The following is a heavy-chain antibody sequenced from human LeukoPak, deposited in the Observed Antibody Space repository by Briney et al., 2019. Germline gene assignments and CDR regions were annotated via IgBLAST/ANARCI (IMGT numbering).Heavy chain of an antibody. CDR2: ISNDGGKK. D-gene: IGHD3-22*01. CDR1: GFTFSSYA. J-gene: IGHJ4*02. CDR3: ARAYYYDSSGLGNYFDY. V-gene: IGHV3-30*04. Sequence: GGSLRLSCAASGFTFSSYAIHWVRQAPGKGLEWVSVISNDGGKKSYADSVKGRIIISRDNSKNTVYLQMSSLRPEDTAVYYCARAYYYDSSGLGNYFDYWGQGTLVTVSS.